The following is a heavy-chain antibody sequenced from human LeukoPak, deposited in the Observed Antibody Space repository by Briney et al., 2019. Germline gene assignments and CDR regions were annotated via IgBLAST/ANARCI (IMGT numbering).Heavy chain of an antibody. CDR3: ARPADFWSGYYGNLYFDY. CDR1: GYTFTSYG. Sequence: ASVKVSCKASGYTFTSYGISWVRQAPGQGLEWMGWISAYNGNTNYAQKLQGRVTMTTDTSTSTAYMELRSLRSDDTAVCYCARPADFWSGYYGNLYFDYWGQGTLVTVSS. D-gene: IGHD3-3*01. J-gene: IGHJ4*02. CDR2: ISAYNGNT. V-gene: IGHV1-18*01.